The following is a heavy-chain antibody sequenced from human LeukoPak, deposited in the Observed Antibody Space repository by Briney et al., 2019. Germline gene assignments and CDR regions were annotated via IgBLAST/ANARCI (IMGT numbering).Heavy chain of an antibody. J-gene: IGHJ4*02. V-gene: IGHV1-18*01. CDR3: ARAGELYYDFWSGYYTIFDY. D-gene: IGHD3-3*01. CDR1: GYTFTSYG. Sequence: ASVKVSCKASGYTFTSYGISWVRQAPGQGLEWMGWISAYNGNTNYAQKLQGRVTMTTDTSTSTAYMELRSLRSDDTAVYYCARAGELYYDFWSGYYTIFDYWGQGTLVTVSS. CDR2: ISAYNGNT.